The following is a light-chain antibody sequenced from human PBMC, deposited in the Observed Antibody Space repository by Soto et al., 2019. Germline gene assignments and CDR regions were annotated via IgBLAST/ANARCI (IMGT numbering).Light chain of an antibody. CDR2: DAS. Sequence: DIQMTQSPSSVSASXXDRVTITCRASQGISSWLAWYQQKPGKAPXXRIYDASSLKSGVPARFSGSGSGTEFTLTISSLQPDDFATYYCQQYNTYSTFGQGTRLEIK. CDR1: QGISSW. V-gene: IGKV1D-16*01. J-gene: IGKJ5*01. CDR3: QQYNTYST.